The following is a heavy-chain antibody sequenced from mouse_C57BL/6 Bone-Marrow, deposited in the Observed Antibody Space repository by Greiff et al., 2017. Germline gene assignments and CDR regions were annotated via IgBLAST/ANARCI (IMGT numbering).Heavy chain of an antibody. J-gene: IGHJ2*01. Sequence: EVKLEESGGDLVKPGGSLKLSCAASGFTFSSYGMSWVRQTPDKRLEWVATISSGGSYTYYPDSVKGRFTISRDNAKNTLYLQMSSLKSEDTAMYYCARHLWPDYWGQGTTLTVSS. CDR1: GFTFSSYG. V-gene: IGHV5-6*02. CDR2: ISSGGSYT. D-gene: IGHD1-1*02. CDR3: ARHLWPDY.